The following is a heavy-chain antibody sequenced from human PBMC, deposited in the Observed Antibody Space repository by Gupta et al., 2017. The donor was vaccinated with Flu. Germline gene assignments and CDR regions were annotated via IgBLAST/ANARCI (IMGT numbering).Heavy chain of an antibody. Sequence: QMQLQESGPRLVKPSQTLSLTCTVSGGSVNVFSYFWSWIRQEPGKGLEWIGYVHSSGTAYYNPSLRSRLMMSIDTSKNEFSLEVTSVTAADTAIYYCARRGTYFFDFWGLGALVTVSS. CDR1: GGSVNVFSYF. CDR3: ARRGTYFFDF. V-gene: IGHV4-31*03. CDR2: VHSSGTA. J-gene: IGHJ4*02.